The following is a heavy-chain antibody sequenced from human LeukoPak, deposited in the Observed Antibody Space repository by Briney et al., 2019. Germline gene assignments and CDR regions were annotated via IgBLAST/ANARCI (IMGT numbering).Heavy chain of an antibody. D-gene: IGHD3-10*01. CDR1: GYSISSGYY. CDR2: IYHSGST. CDR3: ARDKTYYYGSGSTTFDY. J-gene: IGHJ4*02. Sequence: SETLSLTCTVSGYSISSGYYWGWIRQPPGKGLEWIGSIYHSGSTYYNPSLKSRVTISVDTSKNQFSLKLSSVTAADTAVYYCARDKTYYYGSGSTTFDYWGQGTLVTVSS. V-gene: IGHV4-38-2*02.